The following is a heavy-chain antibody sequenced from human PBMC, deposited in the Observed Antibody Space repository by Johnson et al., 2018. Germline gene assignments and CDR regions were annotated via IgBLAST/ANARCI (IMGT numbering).Heavy chain of an antibody. J-gene: IGHJ4*02. D-gene: IGHD1-1*01. CDR1: GYTFNTYY. Sequence: VQLVETGAAVKEPGASVKISCKASGYTFNTYYMHWVRQAPGQGLEWMGRINPSGDGTTYAQKFQGRISVTRDTSKSTVHMERSSLRSEDTAVYYGVRDGNHRNFDYWGQGTLVTVSS. CDR2: INPSGDGT. CDR3: VRDGNHRNFDY. V-gene: IGHV1-46*02.